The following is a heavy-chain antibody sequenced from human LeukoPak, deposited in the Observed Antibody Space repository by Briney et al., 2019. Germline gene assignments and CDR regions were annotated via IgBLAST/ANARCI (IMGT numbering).Heavy chain of an antibody. V-gene: IGHV1-18*01. CDR2: ISAYNGNT. CDR1: GGTFSSYA. D-gene: IGHD5-18*01. J-gene: IGHJ6*04. CDR3: AKSGYSQPIGYYYYGMDV. Sequence: ASVKVSCKASGGTFSSYAISWVRQAPGQGLEWMGWISAYNGNTNYAQKLQGRVTMTTDTSTSTAYMELRSLRSDDTAVYYCAKSGYSQPIGYYYYGMDVWGKGPRSPSPQ.